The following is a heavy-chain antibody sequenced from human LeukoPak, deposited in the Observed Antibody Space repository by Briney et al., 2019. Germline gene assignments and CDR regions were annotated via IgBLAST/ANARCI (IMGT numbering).Heavy chain of an antibody. J-gene: IGHJ3*02. CDR3: ACLTTADAFDI. V-gene: IGHV4-59*01. Sequence: SETLSLTCTVSGGSINSYYWSWIQQPPGKGLEWIGYIYDSGSTNYNPSLKSRVTISVDTSKNQFSLKLSSVTAADTAVYYCACLTTADAFDIWGQGTMVTVSS. CDR2: IYDSGST. D-gene: IGHD3-22*01. CDR1: GGSINSYY.